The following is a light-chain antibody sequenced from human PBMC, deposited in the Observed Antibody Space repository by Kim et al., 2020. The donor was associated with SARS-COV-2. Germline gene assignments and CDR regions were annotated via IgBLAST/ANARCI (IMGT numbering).Light chain of an antibody. CDR1: QSISSW. CDR2: DAS. CDR3: QQYNSYSGT. J-gene: IGKJ1*01. V-gene: IGKV1-5*01. Sequence: ASVADRVTITCRASQSISSWLAWYQQKPGKAPKLLIYDASSLESGVPSRFSGSGSGTEFTLTISSLQPDDFATYYRQQYNSYSGTFGQGTKVDIK.